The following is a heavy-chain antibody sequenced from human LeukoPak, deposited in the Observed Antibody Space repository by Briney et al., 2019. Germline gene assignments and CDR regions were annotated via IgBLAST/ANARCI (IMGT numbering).Heavy chain of an antibody. CDR2: IYHSGST. V-gene: IGHV4-30-2*01. J-gene: IGHJ4*02. D-gene: IGHD5-18*01. Sequence: PSQTLSLTCAVSGASISSGGYSWSWIRQPPGKGLEWIGYIYHSGSTYYNPSLKSRVTISVDRSKNQFSLKLSSVTAADTAVYYCARGYSYGYDYWGQGTLVTVSS. CDR1: GASISSGGYS. CDR3: ARGYSYGYDY.